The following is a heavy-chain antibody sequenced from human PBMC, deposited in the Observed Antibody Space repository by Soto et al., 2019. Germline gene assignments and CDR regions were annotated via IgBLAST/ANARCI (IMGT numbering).Heavy chain of an antibody. J-gene: IGHJ3*02. CDR3: GRALRGFSAFDI. Sequence: QVQLQESGPGLVKPSGTLSLTCTVSSGSISSTNWWSWVRQPPGKGLEWIGEIYHSGSIKYNPSLNSRVTISVDKSKNHFALTLSSVTAADTAVYYCGRALRGFSAFDIWGQVTLGTVSS. V-gene: IGHV4-4*02. CDR1: SGSISSTNW. CDR2: IYHSGSI. D-gene: IGHD3-16*01.